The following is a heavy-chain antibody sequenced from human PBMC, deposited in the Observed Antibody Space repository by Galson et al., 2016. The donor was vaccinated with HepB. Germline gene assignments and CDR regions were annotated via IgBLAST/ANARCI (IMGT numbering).Heavy chain of an antibody. D-gene: IGHD3-10*01. CDR1: GFAFSDTW. CDR3: AKDGGRGGGSAFDI. Sequence: LRLSCAASGFAFSDTWMSWVRQAPGKGLEWVSAISGSGDNTYHADSVKGRFTISRDNSKNTLSLQMNSLRAEDTALYYCAKDGGRGGGSAFDIWGQGTMGTGSA. J-gene: IGHJ3*02. V-gene: IGHV3-23*01. CDR2: ISGSGDNT.